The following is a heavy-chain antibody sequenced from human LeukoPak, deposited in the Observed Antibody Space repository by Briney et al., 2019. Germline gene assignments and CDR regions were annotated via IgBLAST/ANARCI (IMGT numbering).Heavy chain of an antibody. CDR1: GGSISTYY. Sequence: PSETLSLTCTVSGGSISTYYWSWLRQPPGKGLECLGFIFHTGTTNYNPSLKSRVTISVDTSKNQFSLKLSSVTAADTAIYYCARTYCSTNACPFDHWGQGTLSPSPQ. V-gene: IGHV4-59*08. CDR3: ARTYCSTNACPFDH. J-gene: IGHJ4*02. CDR2: IFHTGTT. D-gene: IGHD2-2*01.